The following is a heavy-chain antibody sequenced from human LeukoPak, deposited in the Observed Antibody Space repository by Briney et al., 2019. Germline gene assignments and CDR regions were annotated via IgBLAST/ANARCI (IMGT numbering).Heavy chain of an antibody. CDR1: GFTFNGYA. CDR3: AKHLGSHNFDY. CDR2: ISGSGANT. D-gene: IGHD3-10*01. V-gene: IGHV3-23*01. Sequence: PPESLTLSCAASGFTFNGYAMSWVRQPPGKGLEWVSSISGSGANTYYANSVKGRLTVYTHPSKQTLYLQVNNLLAEHTAVYYCAKHLGSHNFDYWGQGTLVTVSS. J-gene: IGHJ4*02.